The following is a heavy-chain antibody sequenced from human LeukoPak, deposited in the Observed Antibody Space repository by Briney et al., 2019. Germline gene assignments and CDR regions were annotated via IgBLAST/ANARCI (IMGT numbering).Heavy chain of an antibody. V-gene: IGHV4-4*07. D-gene: IGHD3-3*01. CDR1: GGSISSYY. CDR3: ARDRRSDAFWSGYYYYYYMDV. CDR2: IYTSGGT. Sequence: SETLSLTCTVSGGSISSYYWSWIRQPAGKGLEWIGRIYTSGGTTYNPSLMSRGTLSVDTSKNQFSLKLSSVTAADTAVYYCARDRRSDAFWSGYYYYYYMDVWGKGTTVTVSS. J-gene: IGHJ6*03.